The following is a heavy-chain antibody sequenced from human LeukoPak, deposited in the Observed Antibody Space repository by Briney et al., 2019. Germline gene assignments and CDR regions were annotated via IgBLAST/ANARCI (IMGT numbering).Heavy chain of an antibody. CDR3: ARQTGSGLFTLP. CDR2: IYYSGNT. Sequence: PSETLSLTCTVSGVSISSSNSYWGWVRQPPGKGLEWIGSIYYSGNTYYNASLKSQVSISIDTSKNQFSLRLTSVTAADTAAYYCARQTGSGLFTLPGGQGTLVTVSS. CDR1: GVSISSSNSY. D-gene: IGHD3/OR15-3a*01. J-gene: IGHJ4*02. V-gene: IGHV4-39*01.